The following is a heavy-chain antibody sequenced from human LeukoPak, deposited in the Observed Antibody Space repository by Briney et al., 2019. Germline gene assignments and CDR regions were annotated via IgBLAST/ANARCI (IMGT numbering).Heavy chain of an antibody. Sequence: GGSLRLSCAASGFTFSSYWMHWVRQAPGKGLVWVSRINSDGSSTYYADSVKGRFTISRDNSKNTLYLQMNSLRAEDTAVYYCAKDLNIVVVVGAFDIWGQGTMVTVSS. J-gene: IGHJ3*02. CDR1: GFTFSSYW. CDR3: AKDLNIVVVVGAFDI. V-gene: IGHV3-74*01. D-gene: IGHD2-15*01. CDR2: INSDGSST.